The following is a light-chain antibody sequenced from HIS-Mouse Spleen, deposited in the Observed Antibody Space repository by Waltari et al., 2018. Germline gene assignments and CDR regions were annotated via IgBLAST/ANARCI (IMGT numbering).Light chain of an antibody. J-gene: IGKJ1*01. CDR3: MQGIHLPPWT. Sequence: DIVMTQTPLSLSVTPGQPASISCKSSQSLLHSDGKTYLYWYLQKPGQSPQLLIYEVSRRFSGVPDRFSDSGSGTDFTLKISRVEAEDVGVYYCMQGIHLPPWTFGQGTKVEIK. V-gene: IGKV2-29*03. CDR2: EVS. CDR1: QSLLHSDGKTY.